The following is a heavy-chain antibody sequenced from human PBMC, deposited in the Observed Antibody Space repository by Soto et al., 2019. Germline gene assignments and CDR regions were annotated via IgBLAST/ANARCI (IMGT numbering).Heavy chain of an antibody. J-gene: IGHJ4*02. V-gene: IGHV1-69*02. CDR1: GGTFSTYT. D-gene: IGHD3-16*01. Sequence: SVKVSCKASGGTFSTYTITWVRQAPGQGLEWMGRIIPIIGIINYAQKFQGRVTISADKFTGTAYMELTGLRAEDTAVYYCASALNWGQGTLVTVSS. CDR2: IIPIIGII. CDR3: ASALN.